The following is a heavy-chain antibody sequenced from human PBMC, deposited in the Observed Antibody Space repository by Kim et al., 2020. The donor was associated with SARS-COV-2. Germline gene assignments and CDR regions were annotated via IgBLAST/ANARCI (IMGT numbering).Heavy chain of an antibody. D-gene: IGHD5-18*01. Sequence: GGSLRLSCAASGFTFSSYGMHWVRQAPGKGLEWVAVIWYDGSNKYYADSVKGRFTISRDNSKNTLYLQMNSLRAEDTAVYYCARAVRRGIQLWSRGSGYFDYWGQGTLVTVSS. CDR1: GFTFSSYG. V-gene: IGHV3-33*08. CDR2: IWYDGSNK. J-gene: IGHJ4*02. CDR3: ARAVRRGIQLWSRGSGYFDY.